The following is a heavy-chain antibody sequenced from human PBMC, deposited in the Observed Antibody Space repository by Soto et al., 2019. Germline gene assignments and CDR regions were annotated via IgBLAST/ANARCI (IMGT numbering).Heavy chain of an antibody. CDR1: GGSISSYY. Sequence: SETLSLTCTVSGGSISSYYWSWIRQPPGKGLEWIGYIYYSGSTNYNPSLKSRVTISVDTSKNQFSLKLSSVTAADTAVYYCARTNSGYVRDYYYMDVWGKGTTVTVSS. D-gene: IGHD5-12*01. J-gene: IGHJ6*03. V-gene: IGHV4-59*01. CDR3: ARTNSGYVRDYYYMDV. CDR2: IYYSGST.